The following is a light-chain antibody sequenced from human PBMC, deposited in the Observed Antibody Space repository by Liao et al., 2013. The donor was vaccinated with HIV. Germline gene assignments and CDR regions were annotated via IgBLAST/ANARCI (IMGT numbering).Light chain of an antibody. CDR3: QVWDTSSNRGV. CDR2: YDS. J-gene: IGLJ3*02. Sequence: SYELTQPPSVSVAPGKTARITCGGYNIGSKSVHWYQQKPGQAPVLVIYYDSDRPSGIPARFSDSNSGNTATLTISMVEAGDEADYYCQVWDTSSNRGVFGGGTKLTVL. CDR1: NIGSKS. V-gene: IGLV3-21*04.